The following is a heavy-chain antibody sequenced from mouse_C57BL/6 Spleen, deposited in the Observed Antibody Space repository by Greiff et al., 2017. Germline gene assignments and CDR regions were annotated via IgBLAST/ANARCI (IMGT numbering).Heavy chain of an antibody. V-gene: IGHV1-64*01. CDR1: GYTFPSYW. CDR3: ARSDGYYRAY. J-gene: IGHJ3*01. Sequence: QVQLQQPGAELVKPGASVKLSCKASGYTFPSYWMHWVKQRPGQGLEWIGMIPPNSGSTNYNEKFKSNATLTVDKSSSTAYMQLSSLTSEDSAVYYCARSDGYYRAYWGQGTLVTVSA. D-gene: IGHD2-3*01. CDR2: IPPNSGST.